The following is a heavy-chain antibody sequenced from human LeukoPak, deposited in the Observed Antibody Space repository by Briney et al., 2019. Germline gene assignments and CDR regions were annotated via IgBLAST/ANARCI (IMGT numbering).Heavy chain of an antibody. CDR1: GYTFASYD. Sequence: GASVKVSCKGSGYTFASYDVNWVRQATGQGLEWMGWMNTNSGNTGHAQKLQGRVTMTRNTSISTAYMELSSLRSDDTAVYYCVAKGCWGQGTLVTVSS. V-gene: IGHV1-8*01. J-gene: IGHJ4*02. CDR2: MNTNSGNT. CDR3: VAKGC.